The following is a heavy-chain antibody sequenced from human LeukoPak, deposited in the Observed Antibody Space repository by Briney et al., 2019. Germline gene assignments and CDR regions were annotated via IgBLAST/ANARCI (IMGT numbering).Heavy chain of an antibody. CDR1: GFTFSSYG. CDR3: AKDGQWELLSRQGSYFDY. V-gene: IGHV3-30*18. CDR2: ICYAGSNK. J-gene: IGHJ4*02. Sequence: GRSLRLSCAASGFTFSSYGMHWVRQAPGKGLEWVAVICYAGSNKYYADSVKGRFTISRDNSKNTLYLQMNSLTAEDTAVYYCAKDGQWELLSRQGSYFDYWGQGTLVTVSS. D-gene: IGHD1-26*01.